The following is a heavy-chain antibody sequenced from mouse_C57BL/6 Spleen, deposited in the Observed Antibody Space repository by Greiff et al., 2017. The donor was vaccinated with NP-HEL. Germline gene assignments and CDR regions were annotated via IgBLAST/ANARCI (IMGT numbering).Heavy chain of an antibody. Sequence: VQLQQSGPELVKPGASVKISCKASGYTFTDYYMNWVKQSHGKSLEWIGDINPNNGGTSYNQKFKGKATLTVDKSSSTAYMELRSLTSEDSAVYYCARGKDWLPYFDYWGQGTTLTVSS. J-gene: IGHJ2*01. V-gene: IGHV1-26*01. CDR3: ARGKDWLPYFDY. CDR1: GYTFTDYY. CDR2: INPNNGGT. D-gene: IGHD2-2*01.